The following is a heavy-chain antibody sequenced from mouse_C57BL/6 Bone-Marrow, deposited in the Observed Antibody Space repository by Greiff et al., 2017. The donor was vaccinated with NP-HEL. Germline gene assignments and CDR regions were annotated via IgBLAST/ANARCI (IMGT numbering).Heavy chain of an antibody. V-gene: IGHV5-4*03. CDR1: GFTFSSYA. CDR2: ISDGGSYT. CDR3: ARGNWYYFDY. Sequence: DVKLQESGGGLVKPGGSLKLSCAASGFTFSSYAMSWVRQTPEKRLEWVATISDGGSYTYYPDNVKGRFTISRDNAKNNLYLQMSHLKSEDTAMYYCARGNWYYFDYWGQGTTLTVSS. J-gene: IGHJ2*01. D-gene: IGHD4-1*01.